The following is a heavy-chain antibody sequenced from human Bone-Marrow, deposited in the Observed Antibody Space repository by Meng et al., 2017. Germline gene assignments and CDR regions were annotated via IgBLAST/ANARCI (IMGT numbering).Heavy chain of an antibody. Sequence: GESLKISCAASGFTFSSYEMNWVRQAPGKGLEWVSYISSSGSTIYYADSVKGRFTISRDNAKNSLYLQMNSLRAEDTAVYYCARDDLDFDYVWWSYRSSAFDIWGQGTMVTVSS. CDR1: GFTFSSYE. J-gene: IGHJ3*02. CDR3: ARDDLDFDYVWWSYRSSAFDI. V-gene: IGHV3-48*03. D-gene: IGHD3-16*02. CDR2: ISSSGSTI.